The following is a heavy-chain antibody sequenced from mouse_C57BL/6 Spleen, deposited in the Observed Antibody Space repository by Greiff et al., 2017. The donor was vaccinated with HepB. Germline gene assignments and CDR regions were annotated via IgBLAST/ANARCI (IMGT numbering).Heavy chain of an antibody. CDR1: GYSITSGYY. D-gene: IGHD1-1*01. Sequence: ESGPGLVKPSQSLSLTCSVTGYSITSGYYWNWIRQFPGNKLEWMGYISYDGSNNYNPSLKNRISITRDTSKNQFFLKLNSVTTEDTATYYCARDRDYDGSEGYFEVWGTGTPVTVSS. V-gene: IGHV3-6*01. J-gene: IGHJ1*03. CDR3: ARDRDYDGSEGYFEV. CDR2: ISYDGSN.